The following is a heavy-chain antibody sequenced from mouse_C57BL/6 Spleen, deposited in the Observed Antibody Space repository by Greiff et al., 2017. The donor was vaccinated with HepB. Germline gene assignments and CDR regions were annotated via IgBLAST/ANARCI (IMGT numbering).Heavy chain of an antibody. CDR1: GYTFTDYE. V-gene: IGHV1-15*01. J-gene: IGHJ1*03. Sequence: QVQLKESGAELVRPGASVTLSCKASGYTFTDYEMHWVKQTPVHGLEWIGAIDPETGGTAYNQKFKGKAILTADKSSSTAYMELRSLTSEDSAVYYCTTTPYSNYGYFDVWGTGTTVTVSS. CDR3: TTTPYSNYGYFDV. CDR2: IDPETGGT. D-gene: IGHD2-5*01.